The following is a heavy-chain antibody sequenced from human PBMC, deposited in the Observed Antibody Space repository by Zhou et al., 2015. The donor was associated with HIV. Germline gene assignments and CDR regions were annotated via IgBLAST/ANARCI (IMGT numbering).Heavy chain of an antibody. Sequence: QVQLVQSGAEVKKPGSSVKVSCKASGGTFVSYAITWVRQAPGQGLEWMGGIIAGFGTVNYAQKFRGRVSIYVDESTRTAYMELSGLRSEDTAVYYCAKVRARFTLFGVLIKGDFDRWGRGTLVTVSS. D-gene: IGHD3-3*01. CDR2: IIAGFGTV. CDR3: AKVRARFTLFGVLIKGDFDR. J-gene: IGHJ2*01. CDR1: GGTFVSYA. V-gene: IGHV1-69*01.